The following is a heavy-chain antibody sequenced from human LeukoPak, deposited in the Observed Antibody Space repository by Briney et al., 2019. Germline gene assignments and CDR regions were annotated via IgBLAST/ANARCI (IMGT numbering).Heavy chain of an antibody. CDR1: GFTFDTYR. CDR2: IDSDGSST. J-gene: IGHJ4*02. Sequence: GSLRLSCAASGFTFDTYRMNWVRQAPGKGLVWVSRIDSDGSSTSYTDSVKGRFTISRDNAKNTLYLQMNSLRAEDTAVYYCARAEQGSFPTWGQGTLVTVSS. CDR3: ARAEQGSFPT. V-gene: IGHV3-74*01. D-gene: IGHD1-26*01.